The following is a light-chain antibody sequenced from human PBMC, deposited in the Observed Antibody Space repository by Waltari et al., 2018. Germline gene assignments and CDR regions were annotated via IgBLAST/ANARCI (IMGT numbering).Light chain of an antibody. Sequence: DIQMTQSPSSLSASVGDRVTITCRASQSISSYLNWYQQKPGKAPKLLIYAASSLQSGVPSRFSGSGSGTDFTLTISSLQPEDFATYYCQQSYSHPRRFTFGPGTKVDIK. CDR3: QQSYSHPRRFT. V-gene: IGKV1-39*01. CDR1: QSISSY. CDR2: AAS. J-gene: IGKJ3*01.